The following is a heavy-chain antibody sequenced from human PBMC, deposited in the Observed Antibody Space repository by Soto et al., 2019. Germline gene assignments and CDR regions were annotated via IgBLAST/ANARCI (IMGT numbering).Heavy chain of an antibody. D-gene: IGHD6-19*01. CDR2: ISAYNGNT. V-gene: IGHV1-18*01. CDR3: ARVDDASGWPSGASDY. Sequence: GASVKVSCKASGYTFTSYGISWVRQAPGQGLEWMGWISAYNGNTNYAQKLQGRVTMTTDTSTSTAYMELRSLRSDDTAVYYCARVDDASGWPSGASDYWGQGTLVTLFS. CDR1: GYTFTSYG. J-gene: IGHJ4*02.